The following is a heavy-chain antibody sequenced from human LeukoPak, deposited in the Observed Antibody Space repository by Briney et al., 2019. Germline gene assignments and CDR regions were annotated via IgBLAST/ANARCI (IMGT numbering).Heavy chain of an antibody. CDR2: INHSGST. CDR1: GASISSSNYY. V-gene: IGHV4-39*07. CDR3: ARGSAAVADPGNWFDP. J-gene: IGHJ5*02. Sequence: PSETLSLTCAVSGASISSSNYYWGWIRQPPGKGLEWIGEINHSGSTNYNPSLKSRVTISVDTSKNQFSLKLSSVTAADTAVYYCARGSAAVADPGNWFDPWGQGTLVTVSS. D-gene: IGHD6-19*01.